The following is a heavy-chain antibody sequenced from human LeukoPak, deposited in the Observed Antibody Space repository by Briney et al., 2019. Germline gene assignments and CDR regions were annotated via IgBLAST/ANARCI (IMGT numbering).Heavy chain of an antibody. CDR1: GGTFSSYA. J-gene: IGHJ4*02. Sequence: GSSVKVSCKASGGTFSSYAISWVRQAPGQGLEWMGRITPILGIANYAQKFQGRVTITADKSTSTAYMELSSLRSEDTAVYHCARISTVPYFDYWGQGTLVTVSS. CDR2: ITPILGIA. D-gene: IGHD4-17*01. CDR3: ARISTVPYFDY. V-gene: IGHV1-69*04.